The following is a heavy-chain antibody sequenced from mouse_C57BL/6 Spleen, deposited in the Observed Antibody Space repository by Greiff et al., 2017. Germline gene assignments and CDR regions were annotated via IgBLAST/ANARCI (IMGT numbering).Heavy chain of an antibody. D-gene: IGHD1-1*01. CDR1: GYTFTDYY. CDR3: ARESELRGYFDV. V-gene: IGHV1-19*01. Sequence: DVKLQESGPVLVKPGASVKMSCKASGYTFTDYYMNWVKQSHGKSLEWIGVINPYNGGTSYNQKFKGKATLTVDKSSSTAYMELNSLTSEDSAVYYCARESELRGYFDVWGTGTTVTVSS. CDR2: INPYNGGT. J-gene: IGHJ1*03.